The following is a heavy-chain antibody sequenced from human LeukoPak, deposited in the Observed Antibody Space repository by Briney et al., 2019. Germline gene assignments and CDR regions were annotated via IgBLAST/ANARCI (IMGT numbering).Heavy chain of an antibody. V-gene: IGHV4-34*01. CDR3: ARGRSGRYYYDSSSYDY. J-gene: IGHJ4*02. CDR1: GGSFSGYY. D-gene: IGHD3-22*01. Sequence: SETLSLTCAVYGGSFSGYYWSWIRQPPGKGLEWIGEINHSGSTNYNPSLKSRVTISVDTSKNQFSLKLSSVTAADTAVYYCARGRSGRYYYDSSSYDYWGQGTLVTVSS. CDR2: INHSGST.